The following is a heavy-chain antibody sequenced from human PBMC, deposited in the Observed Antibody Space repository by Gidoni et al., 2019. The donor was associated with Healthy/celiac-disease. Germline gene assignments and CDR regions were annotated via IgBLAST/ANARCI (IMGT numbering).Heavy chain of an antibody. V-gene: IGHV4-4*02. CDR3: ARGLAVAENYYYYYMDV. Sequence: QVQLQESGPGLVKPSGTLSLTCAVSGGSISSSNWWSWVRQPPGKGLEWIGEIYHSGSTNYNPSLKSRVTISVDKSKNQFSLKLSSVTDADTAVYYCARGLAVAENYYYYYMDVWGKGTTVTVSS. CDR2: IYHSGST. J-gene: IGHJ6*03. D-gene: IGHD6-19*01. CDR1: GGSISSSNW.